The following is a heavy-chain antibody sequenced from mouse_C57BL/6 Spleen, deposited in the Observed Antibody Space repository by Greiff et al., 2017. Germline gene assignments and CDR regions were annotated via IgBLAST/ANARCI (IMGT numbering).Heavy chain of an antibody. CDR1: GYTFTSYT. Sequence: VQLQQSGAELVRPGASVKMSCKASGYTFTSYTMHWVKQRPGQGLEWIGYINPSSGYTKYNQKFKGKATLTADKSSSTAYMQLSSLTSEDSAVYYCARPTTVEAPFDYWGQGTTLTVSS. V-gene: IGHV1-4*01. J-gene: IGHJ2*01. CDR2: INPSSGYT. D-gene: IGHD1-1*01. CDR3: ARPTTVEAPFDY.